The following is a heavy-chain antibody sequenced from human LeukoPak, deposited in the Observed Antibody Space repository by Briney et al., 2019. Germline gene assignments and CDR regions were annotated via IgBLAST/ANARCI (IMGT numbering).Heavy chain of an antibody. CDR3: ARDLDNSGWYVFDY. Sequence: SETLPLTCTVSGGSISRYYWSWIRQPPGKGLEWIGYISYSGGTNYNPSHKSRVTISVDTSKNQHSLKLSSVTAADTAVYYCARDLDNSGWYVFDYWGQGNLVTVSS. V-gene: IGHV4-59*01. J-gene: IGHJ4*02. D-gene: IGHD6-19*01. CDR1: GGSISRYY. CDR2: ISYSGGT.